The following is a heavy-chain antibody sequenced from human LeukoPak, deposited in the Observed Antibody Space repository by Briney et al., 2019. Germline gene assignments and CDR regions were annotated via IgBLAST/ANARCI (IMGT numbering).Heavy chain of an antibody. V-gene: IGHV4-61*02. D-gene: IGHD2-2*01. CDR3: ACIVVVPAANPLVDY. CDR1: GGSISSGSYY. CDR2: IYTSGST. Sequence: SETLSLTCTVSGGSISSGSYYWSWIRQPAGKGLEWIGRIYTSGSTNYNPSLESRVTISVDTSKNQFSLKLSSVTAADTAVYYCACIVVVPAANPLVDYWGQGTLVTVFS. J-gene: IGHJ4*02.